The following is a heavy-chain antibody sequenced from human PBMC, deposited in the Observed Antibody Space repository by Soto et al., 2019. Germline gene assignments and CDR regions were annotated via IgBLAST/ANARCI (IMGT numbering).Heavy chain of an antibody. D-gene: IGHD6-13*01. CDR1: GGSISSYY. CDR2: IYYSGST. J-gene: IGHJ4*02. V-gene: IGHV4-59*08. Sequence: SETLSLTCTVSGGSISSYYWSWIRQPPGKGLEWIGYIYYSGSTNYNPSLKSRVTISVDMSQNQFSLKLTSVTAADTAVYYCARHGAIYSNSWYDFDYWGQGTLVTVSS. CDR3: ARHGAIYSNSWYDFDY.